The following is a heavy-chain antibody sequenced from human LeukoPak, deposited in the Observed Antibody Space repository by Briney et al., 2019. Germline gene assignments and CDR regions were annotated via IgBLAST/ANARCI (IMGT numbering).Heavy chain of an antibody. CDR3: ARVTYGSGTYGAFDY. J-gene: IGHJ4*02. D-gene: IGHD3-10*01. V-gene: IGHV3-23*01. CDR1: GFTFSSYE. CDR2: ISGSGGST. Sequence: GGSLRLSCAASGFTFSSYEMNWVRQAPGKGLEWVSAISGSGGSTYYADSVKGRFTISRDNSKNTLYLQMNSLRAEDTAVYYCARVTYGSGTYGAFDYWGQGTLVTVSS.